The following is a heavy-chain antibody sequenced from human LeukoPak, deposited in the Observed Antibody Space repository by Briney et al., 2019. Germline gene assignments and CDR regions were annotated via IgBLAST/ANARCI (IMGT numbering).Heavy chain of an antibody. Sequence: ETLSLTCALYGVSFRGYYWSWIRQPPGKGLEWDGEIKHRVSTYYNPPLKRRVTISVDTSKTQSSLKLSSVTAADTAVYYCAREAEYYDILTGYYVPAFDSWGQGTMVTVSS. D-gene: IGHD3-9*01. J-gene: IGHJ3*02. CDR1: GVSFRGYY. CDR2: IKHRVST. V-gene: IGHV4-34*01. CDR3: AREAEYYDILTGYYVPAFDS.